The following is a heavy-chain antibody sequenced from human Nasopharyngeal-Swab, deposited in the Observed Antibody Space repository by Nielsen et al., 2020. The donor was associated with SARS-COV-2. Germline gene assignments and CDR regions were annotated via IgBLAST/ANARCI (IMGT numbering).Heavy chain of an antibody. Sequence: GGSLRLSCAASGFTLSNYWIHWVRQPPGKGLLWVSRINTDARRTSYADSVKGRFTISRDNAKNTVYLQMNSLRGEDTAVYYCTRVDVHDAFDMWGQGTMVTVSS. V-gene: IGHV3-74*01. CDR1: GFTLSNYW. J-gene: IGHJ3*02. CDR3: TRVDVHDAFDM. CDR2: INTDARRT. D-gene: IGHD3-16*01.